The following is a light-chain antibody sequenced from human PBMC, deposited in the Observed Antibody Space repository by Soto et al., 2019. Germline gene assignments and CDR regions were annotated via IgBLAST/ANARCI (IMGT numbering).Light chain of an antibody. CDR3: QQYATSPWT. V-gene: IGKV3-20*01. CDR1: QTVSSTY. CDR2: GAS. Sequence: EIVLTQSPGTLSLSPGERATLSCRASQTVSSTYLAWYQQKPGQAPRLLIYGASSRATAIPDRFSGSGSGTDFTLTISRLEPEDFAVYYCQQYATSPWTSGQGTKVEIK. J-gene: IGKJ1*01.